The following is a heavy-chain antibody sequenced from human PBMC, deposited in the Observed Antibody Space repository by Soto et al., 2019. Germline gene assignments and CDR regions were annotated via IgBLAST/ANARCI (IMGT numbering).Heavy chain of an antibody. CDR2: IYYSGST. J-gene: IGHJ2*01. D-gene: IGHD6-13*01. Sequence: QVQLQESGPGLVKPSETLSLTCTVSGGSVSSGSYYWSWIRQPPGKGLEWIGYIYYSGSTNYNPSLKSRVTVAVATSKNQFSLRLGSVTAADTAVYYCARDLAAAGEADWYFDLWGRGTLVTVSS. CDR1: GGSVSSGSYY. CDR3: ARDLAAAGEADWYFDL. V-gene: IGHV4-61*01.